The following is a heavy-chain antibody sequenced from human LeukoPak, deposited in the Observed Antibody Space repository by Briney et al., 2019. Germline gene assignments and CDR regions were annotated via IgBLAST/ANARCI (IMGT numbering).Heavy chain of an antibody. V-gene: IGHV1-46*01. CDR3: ARTMVRGVNHYFDY. Sequence: ASVKVSCKASGYIFTSYYLHWVRQAPGQGLEWVGVINPNGGSTSYAQKLQGRVAVTGDTSTSTVYMELSGLRSEDAAIYYCARTMVRGVNHYFDYWGQGTLVTVSS. CDR2: INPNGGST. J-gene: IGHJ4*02. D-gene: IGHD3-10*01. CDR1: GYIFTSYY.